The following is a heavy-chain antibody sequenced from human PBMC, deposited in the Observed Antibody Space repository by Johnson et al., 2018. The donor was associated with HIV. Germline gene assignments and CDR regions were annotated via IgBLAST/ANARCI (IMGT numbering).Heavy chain of an antibody. J-gene: IGHJ3*02. Sequence: VQLVESGGGVVQPGRSLRLSCAASGFTFSSYAMHWVRQAAGKRMEWVSTIGTTGDTYYPGSVKGRFTISREFARNSLCLQMNNLRAEDTAVYYCAKVEQQLAAFDIWGQGTMVTVSS. CDR1: GFTFSSYA. V-gene: IGHV3-13*01. CDR2: IGTTGDT. CDR3: AKVEQQLAAFDI. D-gene: IGHD6-13*01.